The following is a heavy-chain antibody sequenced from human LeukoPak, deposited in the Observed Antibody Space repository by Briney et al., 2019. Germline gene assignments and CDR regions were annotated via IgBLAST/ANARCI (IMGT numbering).Heavy chain of an antibody. CDR3: ARGGAARLHFQN. CDR1: GGSISSGDYY. Sequence: SETLSLTCTVSGGSISSGDYYWNWIRQPPGKGLEWIGYIYHSGSTNYNPSLQSRVTISVDTSKNQFSLNLNSVTAADTAVYYCARGGAARLHFQNWGQGTLVTVSS. D-gene: IGHD6-6*01. V-gene: IGHV4-61*08. CDR2: IYHSGST. J-gene: IGHJ1*01.